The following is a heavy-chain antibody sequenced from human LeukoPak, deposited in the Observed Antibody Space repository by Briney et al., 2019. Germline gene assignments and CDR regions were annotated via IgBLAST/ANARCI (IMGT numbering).Heavy chain of an antibody. J-gene: IGHJ4*02. Sequence: PSETLSLTCTVSGGPISSGSYYWGWIRQPPGKGLEWIGSIYYSGSTYYNPSLKSRVIMSVDTSKNQFSLKLSSVAAADTAVYYCARTRPRVYCFDYWGQGTLVTISS. CDR2: IYYSGST. CDR1: GGPISSGSYY. CDR3: ARTRPRVYCFDY. V-gene: IGHV4-39*01.